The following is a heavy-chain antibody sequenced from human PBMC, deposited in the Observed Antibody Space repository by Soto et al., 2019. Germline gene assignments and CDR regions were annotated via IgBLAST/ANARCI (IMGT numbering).Heavy chain of an antibody. CDR2: ISSSGST. CDR1: GGSITSFF. Sequence: QVQLQESGPGLVKPSETLSLTCTVSGGSITSFFWSWIRQPPGKGLGWIAYISSSGSTRYNPSLRSRVTISLDTSKNQFSLRSSSVTAADTAVYYCARLAPRDGDPKTVRAFDIWGQGTMVTVSS. V-gene: IGHV4-59*01. D-gene: IGHD1-1*01. J-gene: IGHJ3*02. CDR3: ARLAPRDGDPKTVRAFDI.